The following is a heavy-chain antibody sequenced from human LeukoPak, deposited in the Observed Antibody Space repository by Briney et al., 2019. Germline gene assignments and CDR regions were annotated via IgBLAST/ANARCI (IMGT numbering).Heavy chain of an antibody. CDR2: ISWNSGSI. V-gene: IGHV3-9*01. CDR1: GFTFDDYA. D-gene: IGHD3-10*01. J-gene: IGHJ4*02. CDR3: AKDSSLLWFGEFNY. Sequence: SGGSLRLSCAASGFTFDDYAMHWVRQAPGKGLEWVSGISWNSGSIGYADSVKGRFTISRDNAKNSLYLQMNSLRAEDTALYYCAKDSSLLWFGEFNYWGQGTLVTVSS.